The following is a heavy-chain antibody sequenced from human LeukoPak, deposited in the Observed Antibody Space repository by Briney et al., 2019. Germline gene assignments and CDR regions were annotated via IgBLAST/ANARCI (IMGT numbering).Heavy chain of an antibody. Sequence: GSLRLSCAASGFTFSDYYMSWIRQPPGKGLEWIGSIYYSGSTYYNPSLKSRVTISVDTSKNQFSLKLRSVTAADTAVYYCARVGGITTIVVLITDAFDIWGQGTMVTVSS. D-gene: IGHD3-22*01. J-gene: IGHJ3*02. CDR1: GFTFSDYY. V-gene: IGHV4-38-2*01. CDR3: ARVGGITTIVVLITDAFDI. CDR2: IYYSGST.